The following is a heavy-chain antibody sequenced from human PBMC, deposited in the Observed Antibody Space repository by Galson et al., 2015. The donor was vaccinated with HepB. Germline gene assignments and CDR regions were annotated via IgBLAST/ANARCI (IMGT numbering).Heavy chain of an antibody. J-gene: IGHJ4*02. CDR1: GFTFSNYG. Sequence: SLRLSCAASGFTFSNYGMSWVRQAPGKGLEWVSCISGSETRTYYADSVKGRFTISRDNSKNTLYLHMNSLRADDTAVYYCTKNHRDSAWYYFDYWGQGTLVAVSS. CDR3: TKNHRDSAWYYFDY. D-gene: IGHD6-19*01. CDR2: ISGSETRT. V-gene: IGHV3-23*01.